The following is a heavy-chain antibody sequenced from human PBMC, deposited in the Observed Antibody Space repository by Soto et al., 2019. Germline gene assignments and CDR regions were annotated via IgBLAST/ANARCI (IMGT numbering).Heavy chain of an antibody. CDR1: GYTFTGYY. D-gene: IGHD3-10*01. J-gene: IGHJ4*02. Sequence: GASVKVSCKASGYTFTGYYMHWVRQAPGQGLEWMGWINPNSGGTNYAQKFQGRVTMTRDTSISTAYMELSRLRSDDTAVYYCARDLDPSGSYYTDYWGPGTLVTVSS. V-gene: IGHV1-2*02. CDR3: ARDLDPSGSYYTDY. CDR2: INPNSGGT.